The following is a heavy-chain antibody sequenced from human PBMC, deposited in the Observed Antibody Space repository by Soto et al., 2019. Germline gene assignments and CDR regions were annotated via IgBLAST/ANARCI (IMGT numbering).Heavy chain of an antibody. V-gene: IGHV3-23*01. J-gene: IGHJ4*02. CDR2: IDVLDGA. CDR1: GLSLNNYA. D-gene: IGHD2-15*01. CDR3: SDWRAGGPVNLDH. Sequence: PGGSLRLSCVVSGLSLNNYAIAWVRHAPGKGLEFVPTIDVLDGAWYSDSVRGRLAISRDASRNTVYLQMSSLRVEDTAIYFCSDWRAGGPVNLDHWGPGTRVTVSS.